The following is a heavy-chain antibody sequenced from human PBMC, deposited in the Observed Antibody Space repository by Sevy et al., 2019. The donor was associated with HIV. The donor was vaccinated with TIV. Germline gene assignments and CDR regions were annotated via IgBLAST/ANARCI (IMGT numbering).Heavy chain of an antibody. CDR3: AREGDTVLVPTAVDAFDF. CDR2: IKTDGSSR. D-gene: IGHD2-2*01. J-gene: IGHJ3*01. Sequence: GGSLRLSCAASGFTFSNYWMHWVRQAPGKGLVWVSRIKTDGSSRDSADSVKGRFFISRDNDKNLVYLQMDSLRAEDTAVYYCAREGDTVLVPTAVDAFDFWGQGTMVTVSS. V-gene: IGHV3-74*01. CDR1: GFTFSNYW.